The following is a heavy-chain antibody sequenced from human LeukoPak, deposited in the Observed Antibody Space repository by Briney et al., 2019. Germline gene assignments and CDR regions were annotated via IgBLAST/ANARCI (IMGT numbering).Heavy chain of an antibody. J-gene: IGHJ4*02. CDR3: ARGGAADY. CDR1: GGSFTIYQ. V-gene: IGHV4-34*01. Sequence: SETLSLTCAVSGGSFTIYQWSWIRQSPGKGLEWIGDINRSGSTDYNPALRSRVFISMDTSKNQFSLQLSSVTAADTAVYYCARGGAADYWGQGTLVTVSS. CDR2: INRSGST. D-gene: IGHD4/OR15-4a*01.